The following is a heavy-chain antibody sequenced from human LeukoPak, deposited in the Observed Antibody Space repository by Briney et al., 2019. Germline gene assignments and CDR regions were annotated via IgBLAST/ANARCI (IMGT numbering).Heavy chain of an antibody. CDR3: ARGSFPGYDLDY. Sequence: SETLSLTCTVSGGSISSGDYYWSWIRQPAGKGLEWIGYIYYSGSTYYNPSLKSRVTISVDTSKNQFSLKLSSVTAADTAVYYCARGSFPGYDLDYWGQGTLVTVSS. D-gene: IGHD5-12*01. V-gene: IGHV4-30-4*01. CDR2: IYYSGST. CDR1: GGSISSGDYY. J-gene: IGHJ4*02.